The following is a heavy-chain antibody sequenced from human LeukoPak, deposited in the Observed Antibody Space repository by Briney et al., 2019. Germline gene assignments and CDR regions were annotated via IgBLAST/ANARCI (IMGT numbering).Heavy chain of an antibody. CDR2: ISSSGGTT. D-gene: IGHD5-24*01. V-gene: IGHV3-23*01. J-gene: IGHJ4*02. Sequence: PGGSLRLSSADPGFTFSTYALYWVRQAPGKGLEWVSEISSSGGTTYYADSVKGRFSISRDNSKNTLYLRMNSLRAEDTAIYYCAKDRNAWPTNFDSWGQGTLVTVSA. CDR1: GFTFSTYA. CDR3: AKDRNAWPTNFDS.